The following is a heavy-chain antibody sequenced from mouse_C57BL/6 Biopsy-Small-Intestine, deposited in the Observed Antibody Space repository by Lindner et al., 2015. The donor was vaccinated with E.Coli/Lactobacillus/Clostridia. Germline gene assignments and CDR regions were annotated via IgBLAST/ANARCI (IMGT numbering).Heavy chain of an antibody. J-gene: IGHJ4*01. V-gene: IGHV10-3*01. Sequence: VQLQESGGGLVQPKGSLKLSCAASGFTFNTYAMHWVRQAPGKGLEWVARIRSKSSNYATYYADSVKDRFTISRDDSQSMLYLQMNNLKTEDTAMYYCVRDWLRRGYYYAMDYWGQGTSVTVSS. CDR1: GFTFNTYA. D-gene: IGHD2-2*01. CDR2: IRSKSSNYAT. CDR3: VRDWLRRGYYYAMDY.